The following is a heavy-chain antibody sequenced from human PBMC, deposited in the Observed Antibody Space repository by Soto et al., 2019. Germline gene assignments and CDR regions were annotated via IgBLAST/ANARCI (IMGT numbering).Heavy chain of an antibody. D-gene: IGHD2-2*01. J-gene: IGHJ6*02. CDR3: ARRRFGYCSSTSCYPPYYYYGMDV. V-gene: IGHV4-39*01. Sequence: SATLSLTCTVSGGSISSSSYYWGWIRQPPGKGLEWIGSIYYSGSTYYNPSLKIRFTISVDTSKNQFSLKLSSVTAADTAVYYCARRRFGYCSSTSCYPPYYYYGMDVWGQGTTVTVSS. CDR2: IYYSGST. CDR1: GGSISSSSYY.